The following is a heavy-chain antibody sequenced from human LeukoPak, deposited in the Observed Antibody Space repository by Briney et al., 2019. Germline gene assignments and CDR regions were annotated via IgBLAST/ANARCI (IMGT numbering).Heavy chain of an antibody. CDR3: ARTYTVIMPFDY. Sequence: VASVKVSCKASGYTFTGYSMHWVRQAPGQGLEWMGWINPNSCGTNYAKKFQGRVTMTRDTSISTAYMELSRLRSDDTAVYYCARTYTVIMPFDYWGQGTLVTVSS. CDR2: INPNSCGT. D-gene: IGHD4-17*01. J-gene: IGHJ4*02. V-gene: IGHV1-2*02. CDR1: GYTFTGYS.